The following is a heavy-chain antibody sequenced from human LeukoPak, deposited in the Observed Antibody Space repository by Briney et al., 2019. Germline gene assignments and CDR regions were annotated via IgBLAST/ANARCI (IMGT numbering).Heavy chain of an antibody. CDR3: AKDGMSMGSSWFDY. Sequence: GGSLRLSCAASGFTFTSYAMSWVRQAPGRGLEWVSAISASGSSTFYADSAKGRFTISRDISKNTLNLHLNSLRVEDTAVYYCAKDGMSMGSSWFDYWGQGTLVTVSS. CDR1: GFTFTSYA. D-gene: IGHD6-13*01. J-gene: IGHJ4*02. CDR2: ISASGSST. V-gene: IGHV3-23*01.